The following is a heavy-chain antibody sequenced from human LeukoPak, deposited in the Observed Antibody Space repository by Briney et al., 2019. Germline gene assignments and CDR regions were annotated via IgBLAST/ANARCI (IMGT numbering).Heavy chain of an antibody. CDR3: ARRGGVYSSILYPYGYYYYGMDV. V-gene: IGHV1-8*01. D-gene: IGHD6-13*01. CDR1: GYTFTSYD. CDR2: MNPNSGNT. J-gene: IGHJ6*02. Sequence: ASVTVSCKASGYTFTSYDINWVRQAPGQALEWMGWMNPNSGNTGHPQKLQGRVTMTRNTSISTDYMELSSLSSEDTGVYYCARRGGVYSSILYPYGYYYYGMDVWGQGTTVTVSS.